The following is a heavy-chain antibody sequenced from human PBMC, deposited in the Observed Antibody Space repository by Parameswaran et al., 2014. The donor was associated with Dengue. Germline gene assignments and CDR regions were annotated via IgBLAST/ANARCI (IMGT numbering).Heavy chain of an antibody. V-gene: IGHV4-30-4*01. CDR2: IYYSGST. CDR3: AREEPRYGDYTYFDY. Sequence: PGKGLEWIGYIYYSGSTYYNPSLKSRVTISVDTSKNQFSLKLSSVTAADTAVYYCAREEPRYGDYTYFDYWGQEPGHRLL. D-gene: IGHD4-17*01. J-gene: IGHJ4*02.